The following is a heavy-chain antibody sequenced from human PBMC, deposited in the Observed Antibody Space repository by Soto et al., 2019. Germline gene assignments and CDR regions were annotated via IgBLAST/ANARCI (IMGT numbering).Heavy chain of an antibody. V-gene: IGHV3-30*18. CDR3: AKDQYYYDSSGYYFHY. CDR1: GFTFSRYG. J-gene: IGHJ4*01. Sequence: GGSLRLSCAASGFTFSRYGMHWVRQAPGKGLEWVAVISYDGSNKYYADSVKGRFTISRDNSKNTLYLQMNSLRAEDTAVYYCAKDQYYYDSSGYYFHYWGHGTLVTVSS. D-gene: IGHD3-22*01. CDR2: ISYDGSNK.